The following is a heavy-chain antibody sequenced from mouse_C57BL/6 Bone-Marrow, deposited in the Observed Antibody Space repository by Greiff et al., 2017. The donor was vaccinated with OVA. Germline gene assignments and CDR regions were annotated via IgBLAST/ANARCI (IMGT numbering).Heavy chain of an antibody. D-gene: IGHD2-1*01. V-gene: IGHV1-82*01. Sequence: VQLQQSGPELVKPGASVKISCKASGYAFSSSWMNWVKQRPGKGLEWIGRIYPGDGDTNYNGKFKGKATLTADKSSSTAYMQLSSLTSEDSAVYFCAIYYGAMDYWGQGTSVTVSS. CDR2: IYPGDGDT. CDR1: GYAFSSSW. J-gene: IGHJ4*01. CDR3: AIYYGAMDY.